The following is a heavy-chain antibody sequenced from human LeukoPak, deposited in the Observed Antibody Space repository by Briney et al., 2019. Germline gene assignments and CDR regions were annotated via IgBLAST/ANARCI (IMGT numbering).Heavy chain of an antibody. CDR2: ISYDGRNK. D-gene: IGHD5-24*01. V-gene: IGHV3-30*03. CDR3: ARDWGYNPEGLDY. J-gene: IGHJ4*02. Sequence: PGGSLRLSCAASGFSFSSYGMHWVRQAPGKGLEWVAVISYDGRNKYYADSVKGRFTISRDTSKNTLYLQMNSLRAEDTAVYYCARDWGYNPEGLDYWGQGTLVTVSS. CDR1: GFSFSSYG.